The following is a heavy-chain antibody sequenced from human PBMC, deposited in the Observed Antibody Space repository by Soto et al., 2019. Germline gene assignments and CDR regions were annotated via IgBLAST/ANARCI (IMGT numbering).Heavy chain of an antibody. CDR2: ISNGGTDQ. CDR3: AKRFNARWLIAS. J-gene: IGHJ1*01. CDR1: GFTFSTYG. Sequence: SCAASGFTFSTYGMHWVRQAPGKGLEWVAVISNGGTDQYYGDSVKGRFTVSRDNSKNTMSLQMNSLRPEDTAVYYCAKRFNARWLIASWAQRSPVTVSS. D-gene: IGHD3-9*01. V-gene: IGHV3-30*18.